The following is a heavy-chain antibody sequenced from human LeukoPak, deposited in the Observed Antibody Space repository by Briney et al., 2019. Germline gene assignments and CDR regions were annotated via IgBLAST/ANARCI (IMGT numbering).Heavy chain of an antibody. CDR3: ARSLTAAGTGD. CDR1: GDSITSGPYF. V-gene: IGHV4-61*02. CDR2: TYSSGSA. J-gene: IGHJ4*02. Sequence: SETLSLTCTASGDSITSGPYFWNWIRQPAGKKLEWIGRTYSSGSAIYNPSLKSRVTISADRSKNQIYLTLTSLTAADTAVYFCARSLTAAGTGDWGQGTLVTVSS. D-gene: IGHD6-13*01.